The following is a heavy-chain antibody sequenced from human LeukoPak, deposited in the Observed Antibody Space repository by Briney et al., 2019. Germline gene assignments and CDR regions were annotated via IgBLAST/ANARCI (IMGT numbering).Heavy chain of an antibody. CDR2: IYYSGNT. V-gene: IGHV4-59*01. CDR3: ARDLYNWNS. CDR1: GGSISSYY. J-gene: IGHJ4*02. Sequence: SETLSLTCTVSGGSISSYYWSWIRQPPGKGLEWIGFIYYSGNTNYNPSLKSRVTISVDTSKDQFSLKLSSVTAADTAVYYCARDLYNWNSWGQGTLVTVSS. D-gene: IGHD1-20*01.